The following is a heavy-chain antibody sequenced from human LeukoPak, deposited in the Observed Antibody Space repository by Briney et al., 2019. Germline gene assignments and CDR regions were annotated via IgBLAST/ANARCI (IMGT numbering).Heavy chain of an antibody. Sequence: PSETLSLTCTVSGGSISSSSYSWGRIRQPPGKGLEWIGSIYYSGSTYYNPSLKSQVTISVDTSKNQFSLKLSSVTAADTAVYYCARNRIRGVIDYWGQGTLVTVSS. CDR2: IYYSGST. CDR1: GGSISSSSYS. V-gene: IGHV4-39*01. D-gene: IGHD3-10*01. J-gene: IGHJ4*02. CDR3: ARNRIRGVIDY.